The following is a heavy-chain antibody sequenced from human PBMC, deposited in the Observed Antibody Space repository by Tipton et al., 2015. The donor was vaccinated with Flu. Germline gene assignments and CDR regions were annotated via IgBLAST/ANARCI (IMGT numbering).Heavy chain of an antibody. V-gene: IGHV3-7*01. D-gene: IGHD6-19*01. Sequence: SLRLSCAASGFTFSSYWMSWVRQAPGKGLEWVANIKQDGSEKYYVDSVKGRFTISRDNAKNSLYLQMNSLRAEDTAVYYCAIEPTHRNRIAVAGMGNWGQGTLVPVSS. CDR2: IKQDGSEK. J-gene: IGHJ4*02. CDR1: GFTFSSYW. CDR3: AIEPTHRNRIAVAGMGN.